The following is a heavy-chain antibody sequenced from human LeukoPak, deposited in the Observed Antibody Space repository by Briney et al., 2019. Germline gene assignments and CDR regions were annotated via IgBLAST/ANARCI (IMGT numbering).Heavy chain of an antibody. J-gene: IGHJ4*02. CDR2: IYYSGST. CDR1: GGPISSYY. CDR3: ARHDIDVAGGGLDYFDY. D-gene: IGHD5-12*01. Sequence: PSETLSLTCTVSGGPISSYYWIRIRQPPGKGLEWIGYIYYSGSTNYNPSLKSRVTISVDTSKNQFSLKLNSVTAADTAVYYCARHDIDVAGGGLDYFDYWGQGTLVTVSS. V-gene: IGHV4-59*08.